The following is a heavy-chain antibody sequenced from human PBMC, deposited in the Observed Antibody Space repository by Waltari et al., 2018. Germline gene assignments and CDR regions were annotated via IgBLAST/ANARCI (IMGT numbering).Heavy chain of an antibody. CDR2: ISSSSSDI. CDR1: GFTFSSYS. J-gene: IGHJ4*02. V-gene: IGHV3-21*01. Sequence: EVQLVESGGGLVKPGGSLSLSCAASGFTFSSYSMNCVRQSPWKGLEWVSSISSSSSDIYYEDSVKGRFTISRENAKKSLYLQMNSLRAEDTAVYYCAIDGQWLVYWGQGTLVTVSS. D-gene: IGHD6-19*01. CDR3: AIDGQWLVY.